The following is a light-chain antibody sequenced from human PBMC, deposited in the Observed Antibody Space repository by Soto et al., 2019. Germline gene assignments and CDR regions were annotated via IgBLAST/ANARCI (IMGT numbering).Light chain of an antibody. CDR2: EVS. CDR3: SSYAGSNNFPYV. J-gene: IGLJ1*01. V-gene: IGLV2-8*01. Sequence: QSALTQPPSASGSPGQSVTISCTGTSSDVGGYNYVSWYQQHPGKAPKLMIYEVSKRPSGVPDRFSGSKSGNTASLTVSGLQAEDEADDYCSSYAGSNNFPYVFGTGTKLTVL. CDR1: SSDVGGYNY.